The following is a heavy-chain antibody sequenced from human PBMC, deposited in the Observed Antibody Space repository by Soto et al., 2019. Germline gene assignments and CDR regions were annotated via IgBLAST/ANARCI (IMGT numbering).Heavy chain of an antibody. CDR2: ITHSGST. D-gene: IGHD2-2*01. V-gene: IGHV4-34*01. CDR3: ARGGCSSTSCFPRTYYYYYYYGMDV. Sequence: SETLCLTGAVDGGKFSGYDWSWIRKQPGKGLEWIVEITHSGSTKYNPSLKSRVTISVDTSKNKFSLKLSSVTAADTAVDYCARGGCSSTSCFPRTYYYYYYYGMDVWGPGTTVTVSS. CDR1: GGKFSGYD. J-gene: IGHJ6*02.